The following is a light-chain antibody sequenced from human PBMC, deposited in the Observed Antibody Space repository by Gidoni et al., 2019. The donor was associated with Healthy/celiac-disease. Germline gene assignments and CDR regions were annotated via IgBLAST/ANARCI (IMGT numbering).Light chain of an antibody. J-gene: IGKJ1*01. CDR1: QGIRSY. CDR2: AAS. CDR3: QKYYSFPPT. V-gene: IGKV1D-8*01. Sequence: VIWMTQSPSLLSASTGDRVTISCRMSQGIRSYLAWYQQKPGKAPELLIYAASTLQSGVPSRFSGSGSGTDFTLTISCLQSEDFATYYCQKYYSFPPTFGQGTKVEIK.